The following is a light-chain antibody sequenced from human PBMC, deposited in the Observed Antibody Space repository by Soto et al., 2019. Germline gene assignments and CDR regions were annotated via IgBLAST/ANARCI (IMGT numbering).Light chain of an antibody. Sequence: DIQMTQSPSSLSASVGDRVTITCRASQGITNYLAWYQQKPGKVPKLLIYAASTLQSGVPSRFSGSGSGTDFTLTISSLQTEDVATYYCQKYNSAPWTFGQGAKVEIK. CDR1: QGITNY. CDR2: AAS. V-gene: IGKV1-27*01. CDR3: QKYNSAPWT. J-gene: IGKJ1*01.